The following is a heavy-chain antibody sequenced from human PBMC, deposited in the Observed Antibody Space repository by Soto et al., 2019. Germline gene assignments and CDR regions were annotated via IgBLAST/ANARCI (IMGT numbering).Heavy chain of an antibody. J-gene: IGHJ6*02. CDR2: ISHDGGTK. CDR3: AKRITISGYGDYYYYGMAA. D-gene: IGHD3-3*01. CDR1: GFTFKNYG. V-gene: IGHV3-30*18. Sequence: VHLVESGGGVVQPGRSLRLSCAASGFTFKNYGMHWVRQAPGKGLEWVAVISHDGGTKHYADSVKGRFTIFRDDSKNTVSLQMTSLRPDDTAVYYCAKRITISGYGDYYYYGMAALGQGTTVIVSS.